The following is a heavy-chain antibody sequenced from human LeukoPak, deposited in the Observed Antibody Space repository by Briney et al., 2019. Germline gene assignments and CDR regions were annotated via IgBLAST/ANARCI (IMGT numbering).Heavy chain of an antibody. D-gene: IGHD3-3*01. Sequence: GGSLRLSCAASGFTFSNYGMSWVRQAPGRGLEWVSAISGSGGSTYYADSVKGRFTISRDNSKNTLYLQMNSLRAEDTAVYYCAKDGPTASTYYDFWSGYYRGNWFDPWGQGTLVTVSS. CDR1: GFTFSNYG. J-gene: IGHJ5*02. V-gene: IGHV3-23*01. CDR2: ISGSGGST. CDR3: AKDGPTASTYYDFWSGYYRGNWFDP.